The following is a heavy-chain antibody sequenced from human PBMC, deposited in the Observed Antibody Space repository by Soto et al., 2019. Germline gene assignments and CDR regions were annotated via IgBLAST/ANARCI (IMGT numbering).Heavy chain of an antibody. D-gene: IGHD4-17*01. V-gene: IGHV3-33*01. J-gene: IGHJ3*02. Sequence: QVQLVESGGGVVQPGRSLRLSCAASGFTFSSYGMHWVRQAPGKGLEWVAVIWYDGSNKYYADSVKGRFTFSRDNSKNTLYLQMNSLRAEDTAVYYCARDGYYGDPNAFDIWGQRTMVTVSS. CDR1: GFTFSSYG. CDR3: ARDGYYGDPNAFDI. CDR2: IWYDGSNK.